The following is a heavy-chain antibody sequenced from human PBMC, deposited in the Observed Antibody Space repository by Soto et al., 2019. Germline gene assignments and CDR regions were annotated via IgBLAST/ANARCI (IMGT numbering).Heavy chain of an antibody. V-gene: IGHV4-30-4*01. CDR1: GGSISSGDYY. Sequence: PSETLSLTCTVSGGSISSGDYYWSWIRQPPGKGLEWIGYIYYSGSTYYNPSLKSRVTISVDTSKNQFSLKLSSVTAADTAVYYCASSYYYDSSGPNYYGMDVWGQGTTVTVSS. CDR2: IYYSGST. J-gene: IGHJ6*02. CDR3: ASSYYYDSSGPNYYGMDV. D-gene: IGHD3-22*01.